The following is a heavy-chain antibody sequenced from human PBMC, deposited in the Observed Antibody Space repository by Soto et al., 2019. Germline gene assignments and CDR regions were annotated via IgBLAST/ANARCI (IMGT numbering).Heavy chain of an antibody. J-gene: IGHJ4*02. Sequence: PSQTLSLTCAISGDSVSSNGAAWNWIRQSPSRGLEWLGRTYYRSRWYSDYAPSVKSRITVNPDTSQNQFSMQLNSVTPEDTDIYYCARDPPCLHSAFDFWGQGTLVTVSS. V-gene: IGHV6-1*01. D-gene: IGHD3-16*01. CDR1: GDSVSSNGAA. CDR3: ARDPPCLHSAFDF. CDR2: TYYRSRWYS.